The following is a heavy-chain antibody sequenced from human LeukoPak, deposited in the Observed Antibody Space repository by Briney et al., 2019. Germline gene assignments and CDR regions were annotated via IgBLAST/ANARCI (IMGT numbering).Heavy chain of an antibody. J-gene: IGHJ4*02. CDR1: GGTFSRYA. CDR3: ARGLGSSWYGRNY. CDR2: IIPMFGTA. V-gene: IGHV1-69*05. Sequence: ASVKVSCKASGGTFSRYAISWVRQAPGQGLEWMGGIIPMFGTANYAQKFQGRVTMTRNTSISTAYMELSSLRSEDTAVYYCARGLGSSWYGRNYWGQGTLVTVSS. D-gene: IGHD6-13*01.